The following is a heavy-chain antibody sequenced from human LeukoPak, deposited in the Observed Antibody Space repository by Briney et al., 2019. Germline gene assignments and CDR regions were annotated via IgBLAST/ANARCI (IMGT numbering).Heavy chain of an antibody. CDR1: GYTFTGYY. CDR3: ARPSSSGWYLNFDY. V-gene: IGHV1-2*02. CDR2: TNPNSGGT. Sequence: EASVKVSCKASGYTFTGYYMHWVRQAPGQGLEWMGWTNPNSGGTNYAQKFQGRVTMTRDTSISTAYMELSRLRSDDTAVYYCARPSSSGWYLNFDYWGQGTLVTVSS. J-gene: IGHJ4*02. D-gene: IGHD6-19*01.